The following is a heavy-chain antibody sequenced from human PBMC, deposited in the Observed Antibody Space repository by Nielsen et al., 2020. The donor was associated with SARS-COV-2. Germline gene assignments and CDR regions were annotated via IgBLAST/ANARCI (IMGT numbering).Heavy chain of an antibody. CDR2: ISCSGGST. V-gene: IGHV3-23*01. J-gene: IGHJ4*02. Sequence: GESLKISCAASGFTFSSYAMSWVRQAPGKGLEWFSAISCSGGSTYYADSVKGRFTISRDNSKNTLYLQMNSLRAEDTAVYYCAKDVNYDSSGYYDPYFDYWGQGTLVTVSS. CDR1: GFTFSSYA. CDR3: AKDVNYDSSGYYDPYFDY. D-gene: IGHD3-22*01.